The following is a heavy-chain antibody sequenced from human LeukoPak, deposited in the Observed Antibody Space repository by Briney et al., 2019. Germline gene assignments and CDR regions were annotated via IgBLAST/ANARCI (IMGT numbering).Heavy chain of an antibody. CDR1: GGSFSGYY. CDR3: ARPRYCTGRSCWCDY. Sequence: SETLSLTCAVYGGSFSGYYWSWIRQPPGKGLEWIGEINHSGSTNYNPSLKSRVTISVDTSKNQFSLKLSSATAADTAVYYCARPRYCTGRSCWCDYWGQGTLVTVSS. V-gene: IGHV4-34*01. D-gene: IGHD2-8*02. CDR2: INHSGST. J-gene: IGHJ4*02.